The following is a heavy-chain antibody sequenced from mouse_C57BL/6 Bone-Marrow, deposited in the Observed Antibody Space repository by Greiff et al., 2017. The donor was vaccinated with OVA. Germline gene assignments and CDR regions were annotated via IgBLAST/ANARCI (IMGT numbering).Heavy chain of an antibody. V-gene: IGHV5-15*01. CDR1: GFTFSDYG. CDR3: ARLTGTRDYFDY. D-gene: IGHD4-1*01. J-gene: IGHJ2*01. Sequence: EVKVVESGGGLVQPGGSLKLSCAASGFTFSDYGMAWVRQAPRKGPEWVAFISNLAYSIYYADTVTGRFTISRENAKNTLYLEMSSLRSEDTAMYYCARLTGTRDYFDYWGQGTTLTVSS. CDR2: ISNLAYSI.